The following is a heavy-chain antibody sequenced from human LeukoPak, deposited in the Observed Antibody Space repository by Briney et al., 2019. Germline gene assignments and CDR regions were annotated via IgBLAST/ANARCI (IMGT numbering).Heavy chain of an antibody. Sequence: GGSLRLSCAASAFNLNAYNMNWVRQAPGKGLEWVSSISYTGTYIYYADSVKGRFTISRDNAQNSLYLQMNSLRAEDTAIYYCVRDRGTYRPIDYWGQGTLVTVSS. CDR2: ISYTGTYI. V-gene: IGHV3-21*04. CDR1: AFNLNAYN. CDR3: VRDRGTYRPIDY. J-gene: IGHJ4*02. D-gene: IGHD1-26*01.